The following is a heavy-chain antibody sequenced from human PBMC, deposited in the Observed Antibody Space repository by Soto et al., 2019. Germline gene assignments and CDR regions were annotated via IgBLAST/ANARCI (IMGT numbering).Heavy chain of an antibody. CDR3: ARDIVATFKRHYMDV. D-gene: IGHD5-12*01. V-gene: IGHV4-59*01. Sequence: PSETLSLTCTVSGGSISSYYWSWIRQPPGKGLEWIGYIYYSGSTNYNPSLKSRVTISVDTSKNQFSLKLSSVTAADTAVYYCARDIVATFKRHYMDVWGKGTTVTVSS. CDR1: GGSISSYY. J-gene: IGHJ6*03. CDR2: IYYSGST.